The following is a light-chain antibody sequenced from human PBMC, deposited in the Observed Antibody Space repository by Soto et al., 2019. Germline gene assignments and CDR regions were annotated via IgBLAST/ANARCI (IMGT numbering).Light chain of an antibody. J-gene: IGKJ4*01. Sequence: DIQMTQSPSSLSTPVVPGLTITCRASQGISTFLNWYQQKPGKAPRLLIYAASRLQSGVPARFSGSGAETDFTLTITSLQPEDFGIYYCQQSYATVRTFGGGTKVDI. CDR2: AAS. V-gene: IGKV1-39*01. CDR3: QQSYATVRT. CDR1: QGISTF.